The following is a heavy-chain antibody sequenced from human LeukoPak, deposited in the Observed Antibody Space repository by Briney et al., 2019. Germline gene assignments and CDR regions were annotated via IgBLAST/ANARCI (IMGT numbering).Heavy chain of an antibody. CDR3: ARDLPLTTVTTPDGMDV. CDR1: RDSVSSNSAA. Sequence: SQTLSLTCAISRDSVSSNSAAWNWIRQSPSRGLEWLGRTYYRSKWYNDYAVSVKSRITINPDTSKNQFSLQLNSVTPEDTAVYYCARDLPLTTVTTPDGMDVWGQGTTVTVSS. V-gene: IGHV6-1*01. CDR2: TYYRSKWYN. D-gene: IGHD4-17*01. J-gene: IGHJ6*02.